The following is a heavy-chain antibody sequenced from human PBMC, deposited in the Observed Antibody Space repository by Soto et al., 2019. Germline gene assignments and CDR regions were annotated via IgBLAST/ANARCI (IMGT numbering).Heavy chain of an antibody. CDR2: IFYSGST. J-gene: IGHJ4*02. Sequence: SETLSLTCTVSGGSISTYYWSWIRQPPGKGLEWIGYIFYSGSTNYIPSLKSRVTLSVDTSKNQFSLKLNSVTAADTAVYYCARADAYTGYEFDSWGQGTLVTVSS. V-gene: IGHV4-59*01. D-gene: IGHD5-12*01. CDR1: GGSISTYY. CDR3: ARADAYTGYEFDS.